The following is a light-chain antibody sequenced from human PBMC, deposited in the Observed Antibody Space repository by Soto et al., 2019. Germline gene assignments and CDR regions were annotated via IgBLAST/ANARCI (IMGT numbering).Light chain of an antibody. CDR1: SSDVGGYNY. CDR2: DVS. J-gene: IGLJ2*01. V-gene: IGLV2-14*01. CDR3: SSYTSSSTLGVV. Sequence: QSVLTQPASVSGFPGQSITISCTGTSSDVGGYNYVSWYQQHPGKAPKLMIYDVSNRPSGVSNRFSGSKSGNTASLTISGLQAEDEADYYCSSYTSSSTLGVVFGGGTKVTVL.